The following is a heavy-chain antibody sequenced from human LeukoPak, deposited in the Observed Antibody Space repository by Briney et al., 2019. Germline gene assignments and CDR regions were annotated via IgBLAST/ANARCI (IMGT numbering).Heavy chain of an antibody. CDR3: ARSTGSSRRYGMDV. CDR2: INHSGST. CDR1: GGSFSGYY. Sequence: SKTLSLTCAAYGGSFSGYYWSWIRQPPGKGLEWIGEINHSGSTNYNPSLKSRVTISVDTSKNQFSLKLSSVTAADTAVYYCARSTGSSRRYGMDVWGQGTTVTVSS. D-gene: IGHD6-13*01. V-gene: IGHV4-34*01. J-gene: IGHJ6*02.